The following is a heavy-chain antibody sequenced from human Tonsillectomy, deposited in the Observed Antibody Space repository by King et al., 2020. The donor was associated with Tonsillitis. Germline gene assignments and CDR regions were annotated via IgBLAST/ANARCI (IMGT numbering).Heavy chain of an antibody. V-gene: IGHV3-21*01. CDR2: ISSSSTYI. J-gene: IGHJ6*02. CDR1: GFPFSSYS. Sequence: DVQLVESGGGLVKPGGSLRLSCAASGFPFSSYSMNWVRQAPGKGLEWVSSISSSSTYIYYADSVKGRFTISRDDAKNSLNLQMNSLRAEDTAVYYCVRDSKGTPTTIKDGGRYGMDVWGQGTTVTVSS. CDR3: VRDSKGTPTTIKDGGRYGMDV. D-gene: IGHD1-1*01.